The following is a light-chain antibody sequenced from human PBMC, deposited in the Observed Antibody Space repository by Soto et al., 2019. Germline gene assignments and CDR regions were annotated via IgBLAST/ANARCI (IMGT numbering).Light chain of an antibody. V-gene: IGKV3-20*01. CDR1: QSVSNSY. CDR2: GAS. Sequence: EIVLTQSPGTLSLSPGDRATLSCRASQSVSNSYLAWYQQKLGQAPRLLIYGASSMATGIPDRFSGSGSGTDFTLTISRLEPEDLAVYYCQQYVTSGTFGQGTKVEIK. J-gene: IGKJ1*01. CDR3: QQYVTSGT.